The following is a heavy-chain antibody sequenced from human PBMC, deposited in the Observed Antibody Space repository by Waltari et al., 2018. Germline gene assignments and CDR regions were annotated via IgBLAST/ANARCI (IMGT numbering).Heavy chain of an antibody. CDR3: ARDGVGRVTVPFDI. CDR1: GGSISSSSYY. CDR2: IYYSGST. V-gene: IGHV4-39*07. D-gene: IGHD2-21*02. J-gene: IGHJ3*02. Sequence: QLQLQESGPGLVKPSETLSLTCTVSGGSISSSSYYWGWIRQPPGKGLEWIGSIYYSGSTYYNPSLKSRVTISVDTSKNQFSLKLSSVTAADTAVYYCARDGVGRVTVPFDIWGQGTMVTVSS.